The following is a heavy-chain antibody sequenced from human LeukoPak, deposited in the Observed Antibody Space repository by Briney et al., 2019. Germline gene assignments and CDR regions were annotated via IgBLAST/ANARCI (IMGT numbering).Heavy chain of an antibody. J-gene: IGHJ4*02. CDR2: IKQDGSEK. CDR1: GLTFSSYW. D-gene: IGHD3-16*01. CDR3: ASGRQLGY. V-gene: IGHV3-7*01. Sequence: GGSLRLSCAASGLTFSSYWRSWVRRAPGKGLGWVANIKQDGSEKYYVDSVKGRFTISRDNAKNSLYPQMNSLRAEDTALYYCASGRQLGYWGQGTLVTVSS.